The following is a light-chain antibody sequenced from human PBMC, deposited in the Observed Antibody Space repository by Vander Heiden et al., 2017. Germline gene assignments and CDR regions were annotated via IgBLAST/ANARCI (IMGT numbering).Light chain of an antibody. J-gene: IGKJ2*01. CDR1: QSISSW. V-gene: IGKV1-5*03. CDR3: QQYNSGHT. Sequence: TQSPSTLSASVGDRVTITCRASQSISSWLAWYQQKPGKAPKLLIYKASSLESGVPSRFSGSGSGTEFTLTISSLQPDDFATYYCQQYNSGHTFGQGTKLEIK. CDR2: KAS.